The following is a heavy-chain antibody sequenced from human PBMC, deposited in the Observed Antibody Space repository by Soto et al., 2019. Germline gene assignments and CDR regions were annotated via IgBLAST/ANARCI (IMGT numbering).Heavy chain of an antibody. CDR1: GYTFTSYA. D-gene: IGHD6-6*01. J-gene: IGHJ4*02. CDR2: INPGNGKT. CDR3: ATVLVAAGPPFYFDY. V-gene: IGHV1-3*01. Sequence: GASVKVSCKASGYTFTSYAMHWVRQAPGKRLEWMGWINPGNGKTNYSQKFQGRVTMTEDTSTDTAYMELSSLRSEDTAVYHCATVLVAAGPPFYFDYWGQGTLVTVSS.